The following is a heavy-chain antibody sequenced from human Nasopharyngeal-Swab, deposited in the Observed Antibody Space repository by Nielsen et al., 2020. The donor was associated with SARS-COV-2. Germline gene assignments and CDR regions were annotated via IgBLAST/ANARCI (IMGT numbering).Heavy chain of an antibody. CDR3: AREGGYCGGDCPEYFDY. Sequence: GQAPGKGLAWIGYIYHSGSTYYNPSLKSRVTISVDRSKNQFSLKLSSVTAADTAVYYCAREGGYCGGDCPEYFDYWGQGTLVTVSS. V-gene: IGHV4-30-2*01. D-gene: IGHD2-21*02. J-gene: IGHJ4*02. CDR2: IYHSGST.